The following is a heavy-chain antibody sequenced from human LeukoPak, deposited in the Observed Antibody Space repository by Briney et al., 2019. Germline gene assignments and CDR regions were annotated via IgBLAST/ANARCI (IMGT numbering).Heavy chain of an antibody. Sequence: PSETLSLTCTVSGGSISNYYWSWIRQPPGKGLEWIGYIYYAGSTNYNPSLKSRITISVDTSKNQFSLKLTSITAADTAVYYCARVRGGTYNHYFDYWGQGTLVTVSS. J-gene: IGHJ4*02. CDR2: IYYAGST. CDR3: ARVRGGTYNHYFDY. D-gene: IGHD5-24*01. V-gene: IGHV4-59*01. CDR1: GGSISNYY.